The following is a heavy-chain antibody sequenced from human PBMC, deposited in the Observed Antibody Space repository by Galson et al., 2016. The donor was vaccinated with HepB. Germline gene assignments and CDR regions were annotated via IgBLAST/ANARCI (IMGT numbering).Heavy chain of an antibody. Sequence: SVKVSCKASGGTFRNYDISWVRQAPGQGLEWMGGIIPIYGTTNYAQKFQGRVTITADESTSTAYMDLSSLRFEDTALYYCARGGDSSGWYEVTFWGQGTLVTVSS. J-gene: IGHJ4*02. V-gene: IGHV1-69*13. D-gene: IGHD6-19*01. CDR2: IIPIYGTT. CDR1: GGTFRNYD. CDR3: ARGGDSSGWYEVTF.